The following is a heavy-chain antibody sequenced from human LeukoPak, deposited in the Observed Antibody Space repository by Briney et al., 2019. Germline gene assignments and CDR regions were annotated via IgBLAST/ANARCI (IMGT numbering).Heavy chain of an antibody. CDR2: IDGDGSST. J-gene: IGHJ4*02. D-gene: IGHD5-12*01. CDR3: ARGYSGYFYY. Sequence: GGSLRLSCAASGFTVITNYMSWVRQAPGKGLVWVSRIDGDGSSTNYADSVKGRFTISRDNAKNTLYLQMNSLRAEDTAVYYCARGYSGYFYYWGQGTLVTVSS. CDR1: GFTVITNY. V-gene: IGHV3-74*01.